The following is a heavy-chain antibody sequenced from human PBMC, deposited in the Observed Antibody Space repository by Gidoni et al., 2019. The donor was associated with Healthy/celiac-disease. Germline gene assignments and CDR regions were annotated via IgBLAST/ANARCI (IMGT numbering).Heavy chain of an antibody. J-gene: IGHJ4*02. V-gene: IGHV1-18*04. CDR1: GYTFTSYG. CDR3: ARGINYDIIDY. Sequence: QVQLVQSGAEVKKPGASVKVSCKASGYTFTSYGISWVRQAPGQGLEWMGWISAYNGNTNDAQTLHVRVTLTTDTSTSTAYLELRSLRSDDTAVYYCARGINYDIIDYWGQGTLVTVSS. CDR2: ISAYNGNT. D-gene: IGHD3-9*01.